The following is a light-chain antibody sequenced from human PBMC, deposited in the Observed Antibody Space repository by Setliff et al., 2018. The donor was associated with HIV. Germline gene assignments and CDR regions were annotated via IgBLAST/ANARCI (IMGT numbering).Light chain of an antibody. CDR3: QSYDSMLSGYV. CDR2: RNK. V-gene: IGLV1-40*01. J-gene: IGLJ1*01. Sequence: QSVLTQPPSVSGAPGQRVTISCTGSTSNIGAGYDVQWYQQLPGTAPKLLIYRNKNRPSGVPDRFSGSKSGASGSQAIAGLQAEDEADYFCQSYDSMLSGYVFGTGTKVT. CDR1: TSNIGAGYD.